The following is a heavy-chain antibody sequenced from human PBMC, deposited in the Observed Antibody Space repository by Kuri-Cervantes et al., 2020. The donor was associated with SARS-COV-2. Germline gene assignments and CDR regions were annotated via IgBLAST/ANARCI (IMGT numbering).Heavy chain of an antibody. CDR2: ISAYNGNT. CDR1: GYTFTSYG. D-gene: IGHD1-26*01. V-gene: IGHV1-18*01. CDR3: ANSQAVGAGDPFDI. J-gene: IGHJ3*02. Sequence: TCTASGYTFTSYGISWVRQAPGQGLEWMGWISAYNGNTNYAQKFQGRVTITADESTSTAYMELSSLRSEDTAVYYCANSQAVGAGDPFDIWGQGTMVTVSS.